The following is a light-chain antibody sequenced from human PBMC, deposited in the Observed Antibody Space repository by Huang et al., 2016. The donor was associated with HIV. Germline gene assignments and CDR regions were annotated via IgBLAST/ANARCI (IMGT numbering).Light chain of an antibody. J-gene: IGKJ1*01. CDR2: GAS. Sequence: EIVMTQSPTTLSVSPGERATLSCRASQGVSKKIGRYTQKPGPTPRIIIHGASTRSTGIPAKFSGRGSGTDFTLTITSLQPEDSAVYYCQHYNNWPPWTFGPGTQVEI. CDR3: QHYNNWPPWT. CDR1: QGVSKK. V-gene: IGKV3D-15*01.